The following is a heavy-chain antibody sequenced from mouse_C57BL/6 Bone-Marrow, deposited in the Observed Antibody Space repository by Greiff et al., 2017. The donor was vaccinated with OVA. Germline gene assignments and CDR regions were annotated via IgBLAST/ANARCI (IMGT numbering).Heavy chain of an antibody. CDR1: GYTFTSYW. Sequence: QVQLQQPGAELVMPGASVKLSCKASGYTFTSYWMHWVKQRPGQGLEWIGEIDPSDSYTNYTQKFKGKSTLTVDKSSSTAYMQLSSLTSEDSAVYYCARGGGYYYGSSYIFDVWGTGTTVTVSS. CDR2: IDPSDSYT. CDR3: ARGGGYYYGSSYIFDV. V-gene: IGHV1-69*01. J-gene: IGHJ1*03. D-gene: IGHD1-1*01.